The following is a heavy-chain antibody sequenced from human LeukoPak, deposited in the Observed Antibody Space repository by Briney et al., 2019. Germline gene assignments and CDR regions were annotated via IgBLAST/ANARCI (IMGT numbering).Heavy chain of an antibody. CDR3: ARAREAVAGLLQ. CDR2: ISAYNGNT. CDR1: GGTFSSYA. V-gene: IGHV1-18*01. Sequence: ASVKVSCKASGGTFSSYAISWVRQAPGQGLEWMGWISAYNGNTNYAQKLQGRVTMTTDTSTSTAYMELRSLRSDDTAVYYCARAREAVAGLLQWGQGTLVTVSS. J-gene: IGHJ4*02. D-gene: IGHD6-19*01.